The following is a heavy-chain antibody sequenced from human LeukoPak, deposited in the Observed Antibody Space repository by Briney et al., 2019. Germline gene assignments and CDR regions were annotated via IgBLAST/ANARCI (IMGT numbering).Heavy chain of an antibody. CDR1: GFTFSSYS. Sequence: PGGSLRLSCAASGFTFSSYSMNWVRQAPGKGLEWISYISSGSSTIHYADSVKGRFTISRDNAKNSLYLQMNSLRAEDTAVYYCARVLHKRNYDSSDYYGYWGQGTLVTVSS. V-gene: IGHV3-48*01. J-gene: IGHJ4*02. CDR3: ARVLHKRNYDSSDYYGY. CDR2: ISSGSSTI. D-gene: IGHD3-22*01.